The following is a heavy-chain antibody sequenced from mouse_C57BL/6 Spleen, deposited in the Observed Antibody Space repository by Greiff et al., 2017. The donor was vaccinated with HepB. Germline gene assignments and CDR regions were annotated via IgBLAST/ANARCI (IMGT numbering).Heavy chain of an antibody. D-gene: IGHD1-1*01. J-gene: IGHJ4*01. CDR3: ARSNYYGNAMDY. CDR2: IYPGSGNT. V-gene: IGHV1-76*01. CDR1: GYTFTDYY. Sequence: VNLVESGAELVRPGTSVKLSCKASGYTFTDYYINWVKQRPGQGLEWIARIYPGSGNTYYNEKFKGKATLTAEKSSSTAYMQLSSLTSEDSAVYFCARSNYYGNAMDYWGQGTSVTVSS.